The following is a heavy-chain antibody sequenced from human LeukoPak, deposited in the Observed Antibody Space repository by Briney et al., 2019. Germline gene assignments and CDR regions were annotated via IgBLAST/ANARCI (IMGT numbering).Heavy chain of an antibody. CDR3: AKVGSGYDFWSGYDY. V-gene: IGHV3-30*02. D-gene: IGHD3-3*01. CDR2: IRYDGSNK. J-gene: IGHJ4*02. Sequence: PGGSLRLSCAASGFTFSSYGMHWVRQAPGKGLEWVAFIRYDGSNKYYADSVKGRFTVSRDNSKNTLYLQMNSLRAEDTAVYYCAKVGSGYDFWSGYDYWAREPWSPSPQ. CDR1: GFTFSSYG.